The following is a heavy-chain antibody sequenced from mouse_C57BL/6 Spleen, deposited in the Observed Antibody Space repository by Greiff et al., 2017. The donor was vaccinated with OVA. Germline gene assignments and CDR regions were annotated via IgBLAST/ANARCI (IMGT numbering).Heavy chain of an antibody. J-gene: IGHJ3*01. CDR2: IYPGDGDT. D-gene: IGHD1-3*01. Sequence: QVQLQQSGPELVKPGASVKISCKASGYAFSSSWMNWVKQRPGKGLEWIGRIYPGDGDTNYNRKFKGKATLTADKSSSTAYMQLSSLTSEDSAVYFCAITPFAYWGQGTLVTVSA. CDR3: AITPFAY. CDR1: GYAFSSSW. V-gene: IGHV1-82*01.